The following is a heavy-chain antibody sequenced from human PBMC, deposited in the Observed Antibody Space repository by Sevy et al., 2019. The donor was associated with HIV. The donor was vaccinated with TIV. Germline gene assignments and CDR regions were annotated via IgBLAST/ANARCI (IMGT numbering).Heavy chain of an antibody. J-gene: IGHJ4*02. D-gene: IGHD3-22*01. CDR1: GFTFSSYG. CDR2: IWSGGTNK. CDR3: ARYYDSSGYYFGLDY. V-gene: IGHV3-33*01. Sequence: GGSLRLSCAASGFTFSSYGMHWVRQAPGRGLEWVAVIWSGGTNKYYGDSVKGRFTISRDNSKNTLYLQMNSLRAEDTAVYHCARYYDSSGYYFGLDYWGQGTLVTVSS.